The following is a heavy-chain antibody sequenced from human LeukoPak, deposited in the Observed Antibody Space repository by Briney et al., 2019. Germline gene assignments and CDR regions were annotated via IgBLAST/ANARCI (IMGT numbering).Heavy chain of an antibody. CDR3: ARVSGGYCSATSCPTNYFDY. Sequence: GGSLRLSCAASGFTFSYYEMNWVRQAPGKGLEWVSYISSSGSSIYYADSVKGRFTISRDNAKNSLFLQMNSLRAEDTAVYSCARVSGGYCSATSCPTNYFDYWGQGTVVTGSS. CDR1: GFTFSYYE. CDR2: ISSSGSSI. J-gene: IGHJ4*02. V-gene: IGHV3-48*03. D-gene: IGHD2-2*01.